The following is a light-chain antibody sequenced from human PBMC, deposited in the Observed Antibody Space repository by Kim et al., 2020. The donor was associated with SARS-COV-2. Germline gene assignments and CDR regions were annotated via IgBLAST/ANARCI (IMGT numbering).Light chain of an antibody. J-gene: IGLJ3*02. V-gene: IGLV1-44*01. CDR3: AAWDDSLKGSV. CDR2: SND. CDR1: ISNIGSNV. Sequence: GQRATIFCCGRISNIGSNVVNWYQQLPGPAPKLLMYSNDYRPSGVPDRFSGSKSGTSASLAISVLQSEDEADYYCAAWDDSLKGSVFGGGTQLTVL.